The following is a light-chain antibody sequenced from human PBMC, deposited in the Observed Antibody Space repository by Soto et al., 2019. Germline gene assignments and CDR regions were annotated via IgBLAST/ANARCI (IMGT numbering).Light chain of an antibody. CDR2: DVS. J-gene: IGLJ1*01. Sequence: QSALTQPRSVSGSPGQSVTISCTETSSDIGGYNYVSWYQQHPGKAPKLMIYDVSERPSGVPDRFSGSTSGNTASLTISGLQAEDEADYYCCSYAGSYTSYVFGTGTKLTVL. V-gene: IGLV2-11*01. CDR3: CSYAGSYTSYV. CDR1: SSDIGGYNY.